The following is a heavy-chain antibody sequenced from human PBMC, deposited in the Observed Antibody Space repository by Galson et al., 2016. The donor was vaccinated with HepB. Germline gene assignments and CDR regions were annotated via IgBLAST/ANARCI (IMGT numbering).Heavy chain of an antibody. V-gene: IGHV3-33*01. CDR2: IFFDGSKR. CDR1: GITFSSYG. CDR3: ARDPYSGSYWDYDYYGMDV. D-gene: IGHD1-26*01. Sequence: SLRLSCAASGITFSSYGMHWVRQAPGKGLEWVAVIFFDGSKRYYADSVKGRFTISRDKSKNTLYLQMNSLRAEDTAVYYCARDPYSGSYWDYDYYGMDVWGQGTTVTVSS. J-gene: IGHJ6*02.